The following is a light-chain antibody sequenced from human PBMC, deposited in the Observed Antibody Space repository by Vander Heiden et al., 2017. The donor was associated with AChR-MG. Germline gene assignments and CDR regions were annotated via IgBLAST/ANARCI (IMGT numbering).Light chain of an antibody. CDR3: MQALQTLKYT. CDR2: LGS. CDR1: QSLVHSNGYNY. Sequence: DIVMTQSPLSLPVTPGEPASISRRSSQSLVHSNGYNYLDWYLQKPGQSPQLLIYLGSNRASGVPDRFSGSGSGTDFTLKISRVEAEDVGVYYCMQALQTLKYTFGQGTKLEIK. V-gene: IGKV2-28*01. J-gene: IGKJ2*01.